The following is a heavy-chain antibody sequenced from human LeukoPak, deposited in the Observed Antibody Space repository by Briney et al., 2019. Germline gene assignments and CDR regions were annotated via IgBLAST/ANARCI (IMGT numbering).Heavy chain of an antibody. D-gene: IGHD3-22*01. CDR2: IYGSGNT. J-gene: IGHJ3*02. CDR3: ARETLDSSGYWHAFDI. V-gene: IGHV3-66*01. Sequence: PGGSLRLSCAASGFSLSNSLSNNYMSWVRQAPGKGLEWVSVIYGSGNTYYAASVKGRFTISRDNSKNTLHLQMNSLRAEDTAVYYCARETLDSSGYWHAFDIWGQGTMVTVSS. CDR1: GFSLSNSLSNNY.